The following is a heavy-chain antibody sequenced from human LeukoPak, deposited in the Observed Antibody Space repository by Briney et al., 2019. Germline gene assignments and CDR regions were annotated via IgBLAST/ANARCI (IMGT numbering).Heavy chain of an antibody. V-gene: IGHV3-11*04. D-gene: IGHD3-10*01. CDR2: ISGSGTTI. CDR3: ARRGYYGSGSRRYFDY. CDR1: GFTVSSSY. Sequence: GGSLRLSCAASGFTVSSSYMSWVRQAPGKGLEWVSYISGSGTTIYYADSVKGRFTISRDNAKNSLYLQMNSLRAEDTAVYYCARRGYYGSGSRRYFDYWGQGTLVTVSS. J-gene: IGHJ4*02.